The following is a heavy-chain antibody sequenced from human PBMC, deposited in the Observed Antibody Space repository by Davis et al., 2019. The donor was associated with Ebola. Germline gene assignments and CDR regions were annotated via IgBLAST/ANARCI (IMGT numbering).Heavy chain of an antibody. CDR2: INNDGTGT. CDR1: GFTLSSYW. V-gene: IGHV3-74*01. CDR3: ARAASYRNYYYMDV. Sequence: GESLKISCAVPGFTLSSYWMHWVRQAPGKGLVWVSRINNDGTGTNYVDSVKGRFTTSRDNAKNTLSLQMNSLKTEDTAVYHCARAASYRNYYYMDVWGKGTTVTVSS. J-gene: IGHJ6*03. D-gene: IGHD3-10*01.